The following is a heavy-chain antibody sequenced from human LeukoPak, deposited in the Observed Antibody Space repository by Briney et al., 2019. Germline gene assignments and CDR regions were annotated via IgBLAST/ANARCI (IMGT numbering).Heavy chain of an antibody. V-gene: IGHV4-61*02. CDR1: GGSISSGSYY. CDR2: IYTSGST. D-gene: IGHD5-18*01. Sequence: SETLSLTCTVSGGSISSGSYYWSWIRQPAGKGLEWIGRIYTSGSTNYNPSLKSRVTMSVDTSKNQFSLKLSSVTAADTAVYYCASLFVGYFFYYWGQGTLVTVSS. J-gene: IGHJ4*02. CDR3: ASLFVGYFFYY.